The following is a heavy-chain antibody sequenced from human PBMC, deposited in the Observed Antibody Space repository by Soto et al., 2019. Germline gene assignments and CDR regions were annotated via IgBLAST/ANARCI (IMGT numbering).Heavy chain of an antibody. J-gene: IGHJ3*02. CDR1: GGTFSSYA. D-gene: IGHD3-22*01. Sequence: SVKVSCKASGGTFSSYAISWVRQAPGQGLEWMGGIIPIFGTANYAQKFQGRVTITADESTSTAYMELSSLRSEDTAVYYCARASPMIVGEADAFDIWGQGTMVTVSS. V-gene: IGHV1-69*13. CDR3: ARASPMIVGEADAFDI. CDR2: IIPIFGTA.